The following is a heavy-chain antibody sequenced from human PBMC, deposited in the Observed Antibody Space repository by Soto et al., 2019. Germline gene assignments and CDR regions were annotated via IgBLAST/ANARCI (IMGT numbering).Heavy chain of an antibody. J-gene: IGHJ6*02. CDR3: ARDSTSWFGELYYGMDV. CDR2: ISDSGST. Sequence: SATLSLTCTVSGGSIDYYRWSWIRQPPGKGLEWIGDISDSGSTNYNLSLRSRVTILVDTSKNQFSLKLNSVTAADTAVYYCARDSTSWFGELYYGMDVWGQGTTVTVSS. V-gene: IGHV4-59*01. CDR1: GGSIDYYR. D-gene: IGHD3-10*01.